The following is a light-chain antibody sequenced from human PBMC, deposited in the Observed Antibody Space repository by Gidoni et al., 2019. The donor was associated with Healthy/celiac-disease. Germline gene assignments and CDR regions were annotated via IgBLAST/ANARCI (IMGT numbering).Light chain of an antibody. CDR1: SSHIGAGYD. J-gene: IGLJ1*01. CDR3: QSYDSSLSGYV. V-gene: IGLV1-40*01. Sequence: QSVLTQPPSVSGAPGQRVTISCTGSSSHIGAGYDVHWYQQLPVTAPKLLIYGNSNRPSGVPDRFSGSKSGTSASLAITGLQAEDEADYYCQSYDSSLSGYVFGTGTKVTVL. CDR2: GNS.